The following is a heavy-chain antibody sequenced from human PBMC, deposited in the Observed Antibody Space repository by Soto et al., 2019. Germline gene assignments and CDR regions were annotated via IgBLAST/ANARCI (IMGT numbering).Heavy chain of an antibody. CDR1: SDSIMLDD. Sequence: SYSLSLISTFCSDSIMLDDWSWIRQPPGKGLEWIGYISYSGSTNYNPSLKSLVTISVDTSKNQFSLNLSSVTAADTAVYYCARVLSGSSLFAFRVQGMLVTVSS. CDR2: ISYSGST. V-gene: IGHV4-59*07. D-gene: IGHD3-10*01. CDR3: ARVLSGSSLFAF. J-gene: IGHJ4*02.